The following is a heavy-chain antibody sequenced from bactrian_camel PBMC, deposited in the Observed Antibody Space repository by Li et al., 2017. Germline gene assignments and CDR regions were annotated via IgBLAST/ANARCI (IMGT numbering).Heavy chain of an antibody. V-gene: IGHV3-3*01. D-gene: IGHD2*01. CDR1: GYEKRYSQYS. J-gene: IGHJ4*01. CDR2: IYTADGHT. CDR3: AAASYPYDVGRCLLQTLYTL. Sequence: HVQLVESGGGSVQAGGSLTLSCQASGYEKRYSQYSLGWFRQAPGKEREVVAAIYTADGHTYYSDSVEGRFTISQENSKNTVFLQMNSLKPEDTGMYYCAAASYPYDVGRCLLQTLYTLWGQGTHVTVS.